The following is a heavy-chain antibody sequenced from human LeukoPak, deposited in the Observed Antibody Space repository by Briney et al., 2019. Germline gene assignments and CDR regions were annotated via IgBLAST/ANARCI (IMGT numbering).Heavy chain of an antibody. V-gene: IGHV1-8*01. J-gene: IGHJ5*02. Sequence: ASVKVSCKASGYTFTSYDINWVRQATGQGLEWMGWMNPNSGNTGYAQKFQGRVIMTRNTSISTAYMELSSLRSEDTAVYYCASAAPRSGGERWFDPWGQGTLVTVSS. CDR3: ASAAPRSGGERWFDP. D-gene: IGHD2-15*01. CDR2: MNPNSGNT. CDR1: GYTFTSYD.